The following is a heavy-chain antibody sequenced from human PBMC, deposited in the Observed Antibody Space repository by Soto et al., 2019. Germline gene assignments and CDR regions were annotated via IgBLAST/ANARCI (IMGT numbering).Heavy chain of an antibody. CDR2: MNPNSGNT. J-gene: IGHJ4*02. D-gene: IGHD2-15*01. CDR3: ARVSYRYCRGGSCPSVY. V-gene: IGHV1-8*01. CDR1: GYTFTSYD. Sequence: ASVKVSCKASGYTFTSYDINWVRQATGQGLEWMGWMNPNSGNTGYAQKFQGRVTMTRNTSISTAYMELSSLRSEDTAVYYCARVSYRYCRGGSCPSVYWGQGTLVTVSS.